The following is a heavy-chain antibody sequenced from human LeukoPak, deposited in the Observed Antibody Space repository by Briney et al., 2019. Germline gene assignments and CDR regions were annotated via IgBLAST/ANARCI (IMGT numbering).Heavy chain of an antibody. CDR3: ARENGIGYYYYGMDV. D-gene: IGHD1-1*01. J-gene: IGHJ6*02. V-gene: IGHV3-30*03. CDR2: ISYDGSNK. CDR1: GFTFSSYG. Sequence: GGSLRLSCAASGFTFSSYGMHWVRQAPGKGLEWVAVISYDGSNKYYADSVKGRFTISRDNSKNTLYLQMNSLRAEDTAVYYCARENGIGYYYYGMDVWGQGTTVTVSS.